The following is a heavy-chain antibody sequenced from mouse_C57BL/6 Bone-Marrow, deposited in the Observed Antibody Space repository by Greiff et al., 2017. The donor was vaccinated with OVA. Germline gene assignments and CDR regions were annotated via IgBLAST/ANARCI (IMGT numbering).Heavy chain of an antibody. Sequence: EVQLQQSGPELVKPGASVKLSCKASGYSFTGYYMNWVKQSPEKSLEWIGEINPSTGGTTYNQKFKAKATLTVDKSSSTAYMQLKSLTSEDSAVYYCARRWYYFYYFDYWGQGTTLTVSS. J-gene: IGHJ2*01. CDR3: ARRWYYFYYFDY. CDR1: GYSFTGYY. V-gene: IGHV1-42*01. CDR2: INPSTGGT. D-gene: IGHD1-1*02.